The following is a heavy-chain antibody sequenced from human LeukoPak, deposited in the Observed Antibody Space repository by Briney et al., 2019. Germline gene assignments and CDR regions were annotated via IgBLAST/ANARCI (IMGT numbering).Heavy chain of an antibody. Sequence: PGVSLRLSCAASGFAFSSSNLNWFRQAPGKGLEWVSSITSDAYIYYADSLKGRFSISRDNAKNSVYLQMISLRAEDTAIYYCARADYGDYGVDYWGQGTLVTVSS. D-gene: IGHD4-17*01. CDR3: ARADYGDYGVDY. CDR1: GFAFSSSN. J-gene: IGHJ4*02. CDR2: ITSDAYI. V-gene: IGHV3-21*01.